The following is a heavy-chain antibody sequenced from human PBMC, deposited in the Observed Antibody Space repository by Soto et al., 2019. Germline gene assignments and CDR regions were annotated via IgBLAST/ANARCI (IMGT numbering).Heavy chain of an antibody. CDR1: GGTFSSYA. V-gene: IGHV1-69*13. D-gene: IGHD6-19*01. Sequence: SVKVSCKASGGTFSSYAISWVRQAPGQGLEWMGGIIPIFGTANYAQKFQGRVTITADESTSTAYMEPSSLRSEDTAVYYCSLPDSSGWRGSYYYGMDVWGQGTTVTVSS. CDR2: IIPIFGTA. J-gene: IGHJ6*02. CDR3: SLPDSSGWRGSYYYGMDV.